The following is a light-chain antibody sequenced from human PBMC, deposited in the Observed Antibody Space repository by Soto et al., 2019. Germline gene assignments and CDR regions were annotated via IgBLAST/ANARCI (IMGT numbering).Light chain of an antibody. CDR2: QDN. Sequence: SYELTQPPSVSVSPGQTASITCSGDKLGDKYACWYQQKPGQSPVLVIYQDNKRPSGIPERFSGSNSGNIATLTISGTQAMDEADYYCQAWDSNLYVFGTGTKVTVL. J-gene: IGLJ1*01. CDR3: QAWDSNLYV. V-gene: IGLV3-1*01. CDR1: KLGDKY.